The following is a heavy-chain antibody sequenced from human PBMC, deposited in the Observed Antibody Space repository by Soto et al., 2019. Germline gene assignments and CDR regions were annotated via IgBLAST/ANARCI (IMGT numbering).Heavy chain of an antibody. J-gene: IGHJ4*02. CDR3: ARDHNWNYPSY. CDR1: GFTFSSYS. Sequence: KTGGSLRLSCAASGFTFSSYSMNWVRQAPGKGLEWVSSISSSSSYIYYTDSVKGRFTISRDNAKNSLYLQMNSLRAEDTAVYYCARDHNWNYPSYWGQGTLVTVS. V-gene: IGHV3-21*01. CDR2: ISSSSSYI. D-gene: IGHD1-7*01.